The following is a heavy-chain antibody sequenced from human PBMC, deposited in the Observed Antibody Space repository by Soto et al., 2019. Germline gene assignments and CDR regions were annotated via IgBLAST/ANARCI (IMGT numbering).Heavy chain of an antibody. CDR3: ARVHYYDSSGLGSYFDY. Sequence: PSETLSLTCAVYGGSFSGYYWSWIRQPPGKGLEWIGEINHSGSTNYNPSLKSRVTISVDTSKNQFSLKLSSVTAADTAVYYCARVHYYDSSGLGSYFDYWGQGTLVTVSS. CDR1: GGSFSGYY. D-gene: IGHD3-22*01. J-gene: IGHJ4*02. V-gene: IGHV4-34*01. CDR2: INHSGST.